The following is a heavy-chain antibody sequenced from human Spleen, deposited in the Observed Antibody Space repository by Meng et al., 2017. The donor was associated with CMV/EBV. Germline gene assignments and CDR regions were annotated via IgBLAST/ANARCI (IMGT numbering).Heavy chain of an antibody. D-gene: IGHD1-26*01. Sequence: GESLKISCAASGFIFSAFSMHWVRQAPGKGLEWVAVISYDGTSKYYADSVKGRFTLSRDNSENTLFLQMNSLRDEDTAMYYCAGPDDMGSSPHDPFDIWGQGTMVTVSS. CDR2: ISYDGTSK. CDR3: AGPDDMGSSPHDPFDI. V-gene: IGHV3-30-3*01. CDR1: GFIFSAFS. J-gene: IGHJ3*02.